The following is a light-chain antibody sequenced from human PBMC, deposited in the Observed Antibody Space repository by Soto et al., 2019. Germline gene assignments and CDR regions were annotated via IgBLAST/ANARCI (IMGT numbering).Light chain of an antibody. Sequence: DIQMTQSPSSLSASVGDRVTITCQASQDISNYLNWYQQKPGKAPKLLIYEASNLETGVTSRFSGSGSGTDLTFTISSLQPEDIATYYCQQYDNLPLTFGPGNKVDIQ. CDR2: EAS. J-gene: IGKJ3*01. CDR3: QQYDNLPLT. V-gene: IGKV1-33*01. CDR1: QDISNY.